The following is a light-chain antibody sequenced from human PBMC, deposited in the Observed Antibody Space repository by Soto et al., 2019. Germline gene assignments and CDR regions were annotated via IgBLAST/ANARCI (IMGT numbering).Light chain of an antibody. CDR3: QQYNNWPRT. CDR1: QSVSSN. J-gene: IGKJ1*01. V-gene: IGKV3-15*01. CDR2: GAS. Sequence: EIVMTQSPATLSVSPGERATLSCRASQSVSSNLAWYQQKPGQAPRLLIYGASTRATGIPARFSGSGYGTELNLTISSLQSEDFVVYYCQQYNNWPRTLGQGNKVELK.